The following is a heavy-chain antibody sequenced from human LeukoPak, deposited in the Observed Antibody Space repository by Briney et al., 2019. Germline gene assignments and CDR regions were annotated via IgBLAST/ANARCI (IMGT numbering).Heavy chain of an antibody. CDR1: GFSLNTAGMC. V-gene: IGHV2-70*17. Sequence: SGPALVKPTQTLTLTCTFSGFSLNTAGMCVGWIRQPPGKALEWLARIDWDDDEFYSTSLKTRLTISKDTSKNQVALTVTNVDPVDTATYFCARIRWTTVTTRRYYMDVRGEGTPVTVSS. D-gene: IGHD4-17*01. CDR2: IDWDDDE. J-gene: IGHJ6*03. CDR3: ARIRWTTVTTRRYYMDV.